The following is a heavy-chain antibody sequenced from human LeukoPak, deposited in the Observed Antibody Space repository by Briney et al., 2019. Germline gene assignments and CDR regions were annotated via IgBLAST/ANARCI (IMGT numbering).Heavy chain of an antibody. J-gene: IGHJ4*02. Sequence: WASVKVSCKASGYILSSYYMHWVRQAPGQGLEWMGWINPNSGGTNYAQKFQGRVTMTRDTSISTAYMELSRLRSDDTAVYYCARAPYSSSSNYWGQGTLVTVSS. CDR3: ARAPYSSSSNY. CDR2: INPNSGGT. D-gene: IGHD6-6*01. CDR1: GYILSSYY. V-gene: IGHV1-2*02.